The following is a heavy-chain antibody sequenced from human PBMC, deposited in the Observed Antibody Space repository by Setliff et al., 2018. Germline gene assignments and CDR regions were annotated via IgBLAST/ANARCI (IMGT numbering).Heavy chain of an antibody. CDR2: IYYSGST. D-gene: IGHD6-19*01. CDR1: GGSISSSSYY. Sequence: PSETLSLTCTVSGGSISSSSYYWGWIRQPPGKGLEWIGSIYYSGSTYYNPSLKSRVTISVDTSKNQFSLKLSSVTAADTAVYYCARVSQYSSGWYYYYYYGMDVWGQGTTVTSP. CDR3: ARVSQYSSGWYYYYYYGMDV. V-gene: IGHV4-39*07. J-gene: IGHJ6*02.